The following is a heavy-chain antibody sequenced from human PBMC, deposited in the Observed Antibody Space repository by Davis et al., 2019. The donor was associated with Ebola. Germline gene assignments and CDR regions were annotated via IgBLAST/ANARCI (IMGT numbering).Heavy chain of an antibody. Sequence: GESLKISCKGSGYRFTNFWIGWVRQMPGKGLEWMGIIYPGDSDATYSPSFQGQVTFSVDKSIRTAYLHWNSLKASDTATYYCARQGTTSWDSWGQGTLVTVSS. D-gene: IGHD2-2*01. V-gene: IGHV5-51*01. CDR2: IYPGDSDA. CDR3: ARQGTTSWDS. J-gene: IGHJ4*02. CDR1: GYRFTNFW.